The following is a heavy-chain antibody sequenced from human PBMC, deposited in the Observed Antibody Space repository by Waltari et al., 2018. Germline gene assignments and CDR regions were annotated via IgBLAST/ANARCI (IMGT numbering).Heavy chain of an antibody. CDR3: AKKADYGDYGRFDD. D-gene: IGHD4-17*01. CDR1: GFTFSSYV. V-gene: IGHV3-30*18. J-gene: IGHJ4*02. CDR2: ISYDGGNK. Sequence: QVQLVESGGGVVQPGRSLRLSCAASGFTFSSYVMHWVRQAPGKGLEWVALISYDGGNKYDADSVKGRFTISRDNSKNTLYLQMNSLRAEDTAVYYCAKKADYGDYGRFDDWGQGTLVTVSS.